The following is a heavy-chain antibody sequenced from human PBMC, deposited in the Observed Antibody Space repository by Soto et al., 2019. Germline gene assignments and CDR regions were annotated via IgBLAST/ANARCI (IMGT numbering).Heavy chain of an antibody. V-gene: IGHV3-48*01. CDR3: ARGLGVAGYCSGGTCYATLY. J-gene: IGHJ4*02. Sequence: GGSLRLSCAASGFTFSSYSLNWVRQAPGKGLEWISHISSSGSTTYYADSVKGRFTISRDNAKNSLYLQMNSLRAEDTAMYYCARGLGVAGYCSGGTCYATLYWGQGTLVTVSS. CDR2: ISSSGSTT. D-gene: IGHD2-15*01. CDR1: GFTFSSYS.